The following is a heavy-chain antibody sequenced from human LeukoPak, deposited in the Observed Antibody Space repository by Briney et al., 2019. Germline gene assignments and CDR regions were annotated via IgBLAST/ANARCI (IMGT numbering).Heavy chain of an antibody. CDR3: ARDRGSYYYGSGSNWFDP. Sequence: GGSLRLSCAASGFTFSNYNMNWVRQAPGKGLEWVSSISGSSSDIYYADSVKGRFTISSDNAKNSLFLQMNSLRAEDTAVYYCARDRGSYYYGSGSNWFDPWGRGTLVTVSS. CDR2: ISGSSSDI. CDR1: GFTFSNYN. J-gene: IGHJ5*02. V-gene: IGHV3-21*01. D-gene: IGHD3-10*01.